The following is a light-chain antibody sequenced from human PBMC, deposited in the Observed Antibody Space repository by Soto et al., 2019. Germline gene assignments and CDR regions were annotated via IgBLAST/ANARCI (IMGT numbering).Light chain of an antibody. CDR2: GAS. V-gene: IGKV3-15*01. CDR1: QSISIH. J-gene: IGKJ1*01. Sequence: EIVMTQSPATLSVSPGERAILSCRTSQSISIHLAWYQQKPGQAPRLLIYGASSRATDIPGRFSGSGSGTEFTLTIRSLQSEDFAVYFCQQYNNWPPAFGLGTKVEIK. CDR3: QQYNNWPPA.